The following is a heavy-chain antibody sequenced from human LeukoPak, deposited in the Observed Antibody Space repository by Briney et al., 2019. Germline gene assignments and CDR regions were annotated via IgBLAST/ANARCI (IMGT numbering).Heavy chain of an antibody. CDR2: INSDGSSP. CDR3: ARETSGSFPY. Sequence: GGSLRLSCAASGFTFSSYWMQWVRQAPGKGLVWVSRINSDGSSPSYADSVKGRFTISRDNSKNTLYLQVNNLSAEDTAVYYCARETSGSFPYWGQGTLVTVSS. V-gene: IGHV3-74*01. CDR1: GFTFSSYW. J-gene: IGHJ4*02. D-gene: IGHD2-15*01.